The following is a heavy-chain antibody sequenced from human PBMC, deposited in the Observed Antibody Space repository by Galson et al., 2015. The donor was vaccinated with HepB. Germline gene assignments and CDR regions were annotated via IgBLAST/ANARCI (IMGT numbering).Heavy chain of an antibody. CDR1: GFTFSSYS. CDR2: ISSSSSTI. J-gene: IGHJ4*02. V-gene: IGHV3-48*02. CDR3: ARTLYDYVWGSYRY. D-gene: IGHD3-16*02. Sequence: SLRLSCAASGFTFSSYSMYWVRQAPGMGLEWVSYISSSSSTIYYADSVKGRFTISRDNAKNSLYLQMNSLRDEDTAVYYCARTLYDYVWGSYRYWGQGTLVTVSS.